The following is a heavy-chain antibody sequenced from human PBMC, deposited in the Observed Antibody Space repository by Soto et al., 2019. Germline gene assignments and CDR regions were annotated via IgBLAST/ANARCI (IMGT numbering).Heavy chain of an antibody. CDR1: GYTFTSYG. CDR3: AREIDTAMVTYAFDY. Sequence: EASVKVSCKASGYTFTSYGISWVRQAPGQGLEWMGWISAYNDNTNYAQKLQGRVTMTTDTSTSTAYMELRSLRSDDTAEYNYAREIDTAMVTYAFDYWGQGTMVTVSS. J-gene: IGHJ3*01. D-gene: IGHD5-18*01. CDR2: ISAYNDNT. V-gene: IGHV1-18*01.